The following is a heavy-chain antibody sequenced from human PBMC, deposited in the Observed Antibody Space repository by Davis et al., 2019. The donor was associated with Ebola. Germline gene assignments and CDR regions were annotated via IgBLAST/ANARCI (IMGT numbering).Heavy chain of an antibody. D-gene: IGHD1-14*01. V-gene: IGHV4-34*01. CDR3: ASNPGGA. J-gene: IGHJ3*01. Sequence: SETLSLTFAVYGGSFSGYYWSWIRQPPGKGLEWIGEINHSGSTNYDPSLKSRVTISVDTSKNQFSLKLSSVTAADTAVYYCASNPGGAWGQGTMVTVSS. CDR1: GGSFSGYY. CDR2: INHSGST.